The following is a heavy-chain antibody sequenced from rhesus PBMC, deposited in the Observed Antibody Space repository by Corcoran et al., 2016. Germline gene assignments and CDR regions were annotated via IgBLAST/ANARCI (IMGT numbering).Heavy chain of an antibody. Sequence: QVQLQESGPGVVKPSETLSLTCAVSGGSISDSYRWSWIRQPPGKGLEWIGYIYGSSTSTNYNPSLKSRVNISKGTSKNPFSLKLRSVTAADTAVYYCARGSYDYSGSYYYVEYGLDSWGQGVVVTVSS. CDR1: GGSISDSYR. V-gene: IGHV4S10*01. CDR3: ARGSYDYSGSYYYVEYGLDS. J-gene: IGHJ6*01. CDR2: IYGSSTST. D-gene: IGHD3-16*01.